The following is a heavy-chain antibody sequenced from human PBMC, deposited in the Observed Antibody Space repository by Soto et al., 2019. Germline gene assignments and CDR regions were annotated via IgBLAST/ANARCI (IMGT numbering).Heavy chain of an antibody. D-gene: IGHD6-13*01. CDR2: ISGSGGST. V-gene: IGHV3-23*01. CDR1: GFTFSTDA. J-gene: IGHJ4*02. Sequence: EVQLLESGGGLVQPGGSLRLSCAASGFTFSTDAMTLVLQAPGKRLEWVSIISGSGGSTYYADSVKGRFIISRDNSKNKLDLQMHSMRSEDTAVYYCAKTPSPHAAAGRGGGGYFDYWGQGTLVTVSS. CDR3: AKTPSPHAAAGRGGGGYFDY.